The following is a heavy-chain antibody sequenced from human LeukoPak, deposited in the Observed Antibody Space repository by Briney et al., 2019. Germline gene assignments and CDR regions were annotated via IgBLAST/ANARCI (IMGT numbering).Heavy chain of an antibody. V-gene: IGHV4-34*01. CDR1: GGSFSGYY. J-gene: IGHJ4*02. Sequence: PSETLSLTCAVYGGSFSGYYWSWIRQPPGKGLEWIGEINHNGSTNYNPSLKSRVTISVDTSKNQFSLKLSSVTAADTAVYYCARVEVAVAIDYWGQGTLVTVSS. CDR3: ARVEVAVAIDY. D-gene: IGHD6-19*01. CDR2: INHNGST.